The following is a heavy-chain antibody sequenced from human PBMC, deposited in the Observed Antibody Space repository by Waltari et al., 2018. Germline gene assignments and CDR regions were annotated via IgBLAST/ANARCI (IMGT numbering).Heavy chain of an antibody. CDR3: ARTLGSGSYYFDY. CDR2: IYYSGST. CDR1: GGSISSYY. V-gene: IGHV4-59*01. D-gene: IGHD1-26*01. J-gene: IGHJ4*02. Sequence: QVQLQESGPGLVKPSETLSLTCTVSGGSISSYYWSWIRQPPGKGLEWIGYIYYSGSTNYNPSLKSRVTISVDTSKNQCSLKLSSVTAADTAVYYCARTLGSGSYYFDYWGQGTLVTVSS.